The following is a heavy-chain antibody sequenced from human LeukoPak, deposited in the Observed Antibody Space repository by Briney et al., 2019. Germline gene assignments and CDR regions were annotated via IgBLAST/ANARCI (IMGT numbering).Heavy chain of an antibody. CDR3: ARGLGIAVADTVHGGWFDP. D-gene: IGHD6-19*01. Sequence: PSETLSLTCAVYGGSFSGYYWSWIRQPPGKGLEWIGEINHSGSTNYNPSLKSRVTISVDTSKNQFSLKLSSVTAADTAVYYCARGLGIAVADTVHGGWFDPWGQGTLVTVSS. CDR1: GGSFSGYY. CDR2: INHSGST. J-gene: IGHJ5*02. V-gene: IGHV4-34*01.